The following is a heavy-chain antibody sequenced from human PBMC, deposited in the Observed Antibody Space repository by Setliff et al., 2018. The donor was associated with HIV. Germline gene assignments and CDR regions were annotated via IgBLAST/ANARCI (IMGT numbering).Heavy chain of an antibody. V-gene: IGHV1-3*04. CDR1: GYTFSQYA. CDR3: ARVSGGRPGNYYYAMDV. D-gene: IGHD1-26*01. CDR2: INTGNENT. J-gene: IGHJ6*02. Sequence: GASVKVSCKASGYTFSQYALHWVRQAPGQRLEWMGWINTGNENTRYPQKFQGRVSIIRDTSANTAYMELTNLRSDDSAIYYCARVSGGRPGNYYYAMDVWGQGTTVTVSS.